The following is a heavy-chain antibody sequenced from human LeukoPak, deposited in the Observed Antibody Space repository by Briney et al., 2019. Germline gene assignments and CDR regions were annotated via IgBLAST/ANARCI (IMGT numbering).Heavy chain of an antibody. CDR3: ARENVDIVATPLIDYYYGMDV. Sequence: PGGSLRLSCAASGFTFSSYGMHWVRQAPGKGLEWVAVISYDGSNKYYADSVKGRFTIPRDNSKNTLYLQMNSLRAEDTAVYYCARENVDIVATPLIDYYYGMDVWGQGTTVTVSS. V-gene: IGHV3-30*19. CDR2: ISYDGSNK. CDR1: GFTFSSYG. D-gene: IGHD5-12*01. J-gene: IGHJ6*02.